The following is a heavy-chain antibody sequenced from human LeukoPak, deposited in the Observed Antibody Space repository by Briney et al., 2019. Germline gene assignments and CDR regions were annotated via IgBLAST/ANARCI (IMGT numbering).Heavy chain of an antibody. Sequence: GRSLRLSCAASGFTFSNYGMHWVRQAPGKGLEWVAVMSYDGGNKYYADSVKGRFSISRDNSKNTLYLQVNSLRTEDTAVYYCAKDRQGDYGDFDSPDYWGQGTLVTVSS. J-gene: IGHJ4*02. V-gene: IGHV3-30*18. CDR2: MSYDGGNK. CDR1: GFTFSNYG. CDR3: AKDRQGDYGDFDSPDY. D-gene: IGHD4-17*01.